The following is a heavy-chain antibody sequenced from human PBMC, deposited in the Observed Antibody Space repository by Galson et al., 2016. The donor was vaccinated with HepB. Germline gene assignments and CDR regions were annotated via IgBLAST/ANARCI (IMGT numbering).Heavy chain of an antibody. D-gene: IGHD3-10*01. Sequence: LRLSCAASGFSFSFYGMHWVRQAPGKGLEWVAVIWYDGSHKYYEDSVKGRFTISRDNSKNTLYLQMNSLRAEDTAVYYCARGEVGSVNWFDPWGQGILVTVSS. J-gene: IGHJ5*02. CDR1: GFSFSFYG. CDR2: IWYDGSHK. V-gene: IGHV3-33*01. CDR3: ARGEVGSVNWFDP.